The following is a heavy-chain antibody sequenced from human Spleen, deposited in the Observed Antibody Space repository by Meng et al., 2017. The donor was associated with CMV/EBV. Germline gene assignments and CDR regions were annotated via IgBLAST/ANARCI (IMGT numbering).Heavy chain of an antibody. V-gene: IGHV3-21*01. J-gene: IGHJ4*02. CDR3: VRGGDHCRSSSCFH. Sequence: ACGFTCSIQNIKWVRQAPGKGLEWVALISYNSVSTHYADSVKARFTVSRDNGKNSLFLQMNNLRPEDTAVYYCVRGGDHCRSSSCFHWGQGTLVTVSS. CDR2: ISYNSVST. D-gene: IGHD6-13*01. CDR1: GFTCSIQN.